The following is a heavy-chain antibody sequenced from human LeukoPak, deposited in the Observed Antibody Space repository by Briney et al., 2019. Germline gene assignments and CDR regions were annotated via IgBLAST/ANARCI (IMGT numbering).Heavy chain of an antibody. CDR3: ARGKTAPKYYFDY. J-gene: IGHJ4*02. CDR1: GDSVNSGGYY. Sequence: SETLSLTCIVSGDSVNSGGYYWSWIRQHPGKGLEWIGHIYYSGSTYYNPSLKSRITISVDTSKSHFSLKLSSVTAADTAVYYCARGKTAPKYYFDYWGQGTLVTVSS. V-gene: IGHV4-31*03. CDR2: IYYSGST. D-gene: IGHD5-18*01.